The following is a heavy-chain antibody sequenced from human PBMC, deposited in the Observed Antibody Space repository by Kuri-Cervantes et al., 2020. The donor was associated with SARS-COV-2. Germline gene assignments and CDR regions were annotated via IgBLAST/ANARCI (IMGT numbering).Heavy chain of an antibody. CDR2: IGGIGTT. V-gene: IGHV3-69-1*01. Sequence: LSLTCAASGFTFRTYTMNWVRQAAGKGLEWVAAIGGIGTTYYADSVKGRFTISRDNSKNPVYLQMNSLRAEDTAVYYCARDNVGYYYYGMDVWGQGTTVTVSS. D-gene: IGHD2-8*01. CDR3: ARDNVGYYYYGMDV. J-gene: IGHJ6*02. CDR1: GFTFRTYT.